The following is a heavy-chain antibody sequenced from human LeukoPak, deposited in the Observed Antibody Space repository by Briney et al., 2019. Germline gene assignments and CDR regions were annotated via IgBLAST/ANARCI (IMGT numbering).Heavy chain of an antibody. CDR2: IYYSGST. Sequence: SETLSLTCTVSGGSISSHYWSWIRQPPGKGLEWIGYIYYSGSTNYNPSLKSRVTISVDTSKNQFSLKLSSVTAADTAVYYCARVHGDSYYYYYGMDVWGQRTTVTVSS. CDR3: ARVHGDSYYYYYGMDV. V-gene: IGHV4-59*11. J-gene: IGHJ6*02. D-gene: IGHD4-17*01. CDR1: GGSISSHY.